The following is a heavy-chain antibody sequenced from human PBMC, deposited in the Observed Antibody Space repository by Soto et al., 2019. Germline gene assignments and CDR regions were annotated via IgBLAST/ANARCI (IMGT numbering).Heavy chain of an antibody. Sequence: GGSLILSCAASGFTFSNYGMHWVRQAPGKGLEWVAVISDDGVSKYYADSAQGRFTISRDNSESVVLLQMNSLRPDDTALYFCARAYYFGSGTSYTLYYWGQGTQVTVS. J-gene: IGHJ4*02. CDR2: ISDDGVSK. V-gene: IGHV3-30*03. CDR1: GFTFSNYG. CDR3: ARAYYFGSGTSYTLYY. D-gene: IGHD3-10*01.